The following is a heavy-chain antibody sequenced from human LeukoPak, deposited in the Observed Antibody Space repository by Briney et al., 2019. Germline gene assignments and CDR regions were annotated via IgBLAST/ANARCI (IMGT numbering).Heavy chain of an antibody. Sequence: GGSLRLSCAASGFTFSSYAMSWVRQAPGKGLEWVSAISGSGGSTYYADSVKGRFTISRDNSKSTLYLQMNSLRAEDTAVYYCARGYYYDSSGYSDWSQGTLVTVSS. CDR3: ARGYYYDSSGYSD. CDR1: GFTFSSYA. J-gene: IGHJ4*02. CDR2: ISGSGGST. V-gene: IGHV3-23*01. D-gene: IGHD3-22*01.